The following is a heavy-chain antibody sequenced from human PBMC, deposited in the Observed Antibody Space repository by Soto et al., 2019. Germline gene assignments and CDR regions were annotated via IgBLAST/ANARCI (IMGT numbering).Heavy chain of an antibody. V-gene: IGHV3-23*01. J-gene: IGHJ5*02. D-gene: IGHD3-3*01. Sequence: GGSLRLSGVASGFIFDSHAMTWVRQAPGKGLEWVSSISSGGTSYYAHSVKGRFTVSRDNSNNTLHLQMNSLRVEDTALYYCAKPPGRVSVYLTPQFTLSSCGQGTLITVYS. CDR2: ISSGGTS. CDR3: AKPPGRVSVYLTPQFTLSS. CDR1: GFIFDSHA.